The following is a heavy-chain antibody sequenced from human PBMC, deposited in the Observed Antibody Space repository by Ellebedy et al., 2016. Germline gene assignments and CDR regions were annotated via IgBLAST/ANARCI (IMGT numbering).Heavy chain of an antibody. J-gene: IGHJ6*03. Sequence: GESLKISXAASGFTFSSYGMHWVRQAPGKGLEWVAVISYDGSNKYYADSVKGRFTISRDNSKNTLYLQMNSLRAEDTAVYYCAKDNRSLEKRGYYYYYMDVWGKGTTVTVSS. V-gene: IGHV3-30*18. CDR1: GFTFSSYG. CDR2: ISYDGSNK. CDR3: AKDNRSLEKRGYYYYYMDV.